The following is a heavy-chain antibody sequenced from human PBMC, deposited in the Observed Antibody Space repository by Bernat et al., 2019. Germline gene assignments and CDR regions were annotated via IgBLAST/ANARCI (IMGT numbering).Heavy chain of an antibody. Sequence: EVQLVESGGGLVQPGGSLKLSCAASGFTFSGSAMHWFRQASGKGLEWVGRIRSKANSYATAYAAAVKGRYTISRDDSKNTGYLQMNSLKTEETAVYYCTRVVISRISTYYYYGMDVWGQGTTVTVSS. CDR1: GFTFSGSA. D-gene: IGHD3-22*01. CDR2: IRSKANSYAT. CDR3: TRVVISRISTYYYYGMDV. J-gene: IGHJ6*02. V-gene: IGHV3-73*01.